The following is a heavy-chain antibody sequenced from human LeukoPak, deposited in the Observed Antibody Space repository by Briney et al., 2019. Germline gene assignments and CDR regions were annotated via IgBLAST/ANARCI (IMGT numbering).Heavy chain of an antibody. V-gene: IGHV3-23*01. J-gene: IGHJ4*02. D-gene: IGHD3-10*01. CDR2: ISGSDDGT. Sequence: GGSMRLSCVASGFTFRNCGMTWVRQAPGKGLEWVSTISGSDDGTYYADSVRGRFTISRDNSKNTLYLQMKALRDEDTATYYCAKRGPIYSSTPGNYFDYWGQGTLVTVSS. CDR3: AKRGPIYSSTPGNYFDY. CDR1: GFTFRNCG.